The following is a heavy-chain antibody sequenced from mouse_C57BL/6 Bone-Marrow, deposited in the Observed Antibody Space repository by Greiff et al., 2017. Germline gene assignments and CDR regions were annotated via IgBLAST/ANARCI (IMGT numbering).Heavy chain of an antibody. J-gene: IGHJ2*01. V-gene: IGHV1-26*01. CDR1: GYTFTDYY. CDR2: INPNNGGT. D-gene: IGHD1-1*01. Sequence: VQLQQSGPELVKPGASVKISCKASGYTFTDYYMNWVKQSHGKSLEWIGDINPNNGGTSYHQKFKGKATLTVDKSSSTAYMELRSLTSEDSAVYYCASPLLVYWGQGTTRTVSA. CDR3: ASPLLVY.